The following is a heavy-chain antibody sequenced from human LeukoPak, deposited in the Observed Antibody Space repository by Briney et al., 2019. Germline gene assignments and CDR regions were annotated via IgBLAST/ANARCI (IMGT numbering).Heavy chain of an antibody. V-gene: IGHV3-9*01. CDR3: AKDKAYSSSSSFDY. D-gene: IGHD6-13*01. CDR2: ISWNSGSI. CDR1: GFTFSSYA. J-gene: IGHJ4*02. Sequence: GGSLRLSCAASGFTFSSYAMSWVRQAPGKGLEWVSGISWNSGSIGYADSVKGRFTISRDNAKNSLYLQMNSLRAEDTALYYCAKDKAYSSSSSFDYWGQGTLVTVSS.